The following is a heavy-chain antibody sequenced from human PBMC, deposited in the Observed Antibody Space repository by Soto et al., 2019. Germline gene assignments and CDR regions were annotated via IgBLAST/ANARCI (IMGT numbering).Heavy chain of an antibody. CDR3: ARPNLYYDSSGYHTSLYYFDY. D-gene: IGHD3-22*01. Sequence: ASVKVSCKASGYTFTSYYMHWVRQAPGQGLEWMGIINPSGGSTSYAQKFQGRVTMTRDTSTSTVYMELSSLRSEDTAVYYCARPNLYYDSSGYHTSLYYFDYWSQGTLVTVSS. V-gene: IGHV1-46*01. CDR1: GYTFTSYY. J-gene: IGHJ4*02. CDR2: INPSGGST.